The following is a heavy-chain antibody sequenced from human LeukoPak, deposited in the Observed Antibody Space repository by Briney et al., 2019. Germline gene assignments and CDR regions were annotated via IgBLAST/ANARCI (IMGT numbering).Heavy chain of an antibody. D-gene: IGHD1-26*01. V-gene: IGHV1-2*02. CDR3: ARSGRGTYYYFDL. J-gene: IGHJ4*02. CDR1: GYTFTGYY. Sequence: GASVKVPCKASGYTFTGYYMHWVRQAPGQGLEWMGWINPNSGGTNYAQKFQGRVTMTRDTSISTAYMELRSLRSDDTAVYYCARSGRGTYYYFDLWGQGTLVTVSS. CDR2: INPNSGGT.